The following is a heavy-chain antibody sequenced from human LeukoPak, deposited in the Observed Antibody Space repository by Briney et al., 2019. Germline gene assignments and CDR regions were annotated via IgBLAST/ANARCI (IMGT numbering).Heavy chain of an antibody. CDR3: ARGRLYDYVWGSYHIAYFDY. D-gene: IGHD3-16*02. Sequence: SETLSLTCTVSGGSISSSSYYWSWIRQPPGKGLEWIGEINHSGSTNYNPSLKSRVTISVDTSKNQFSLKLSSVTAADTAVYYCARGRLYDYVWGSYHIAYFDYWGQGTLVTVSS. CDR1: GGSISSSSYY. CDR2: INHSGST. J-gene: IGHJ4*02. V-gene: IGHV4-39*07.